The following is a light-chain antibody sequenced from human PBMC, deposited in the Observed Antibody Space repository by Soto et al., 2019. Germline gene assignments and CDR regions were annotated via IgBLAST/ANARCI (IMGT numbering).Light chain of an antibody. CDR2: EVN. Sequence: QSVLTQPPSASGSPGQSVTISCTGSSRDVGGFNFVSWYQQHPGKGPKLMIYEVNKRPSGVPDRFSGSKSGDTASLTVSGLQAEDEADYFCSSYAGGNNYVFGTGTKVTVL. J-gene: IGLJ1*01. CDR1: SRDVGGFNF. V-gene: IGLV2-8*01. CDR3: SSYAGGNNYV.